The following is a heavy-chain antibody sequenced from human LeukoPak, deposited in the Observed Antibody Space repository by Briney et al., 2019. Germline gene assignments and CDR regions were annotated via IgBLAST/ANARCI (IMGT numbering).Heavy chain of an antibody. CDR3: AREQYDDSGPDAFDI. V-gene: IGHV3-53*01. CDR1: GFTVSSNY. J-gene: IGHJ3*02. CDR2: IYSGGST. Sequence: GGALRLSCAASGFTVSSNYMSWVRQAPGKGLEWVSVIYSGGSTFYADSVKGRFTISRDNSKNTLYLQMNSLRAEDMAVYYCAREQYDDSGPDAFDIWGQGTMVTVSS. D-gene: IGHD3-16*01.